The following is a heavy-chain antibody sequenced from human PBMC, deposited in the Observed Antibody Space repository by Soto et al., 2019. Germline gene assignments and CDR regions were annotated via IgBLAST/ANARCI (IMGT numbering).Heavy chain of an antibody. D-gene: IGHD4-17*01. Sequence: QVQLVQSGAEVKKPGSSVKVSCKASGGTFSSYAISWVRQAPGQGLEWMGGIIPIFGTANYAQKFQGRVTITAVESTSTAYMELGSLRSEDTAVYYCARATVVTVRSLNWFDPSGQGTLVTASS. J-gene: IGHJ5*02. CDR2: IIPIFGTA. CDR3: ARATVVTVRSLNWFDP. V-gene: IGHV1-69*01. CDR1: GGTFSSYA.